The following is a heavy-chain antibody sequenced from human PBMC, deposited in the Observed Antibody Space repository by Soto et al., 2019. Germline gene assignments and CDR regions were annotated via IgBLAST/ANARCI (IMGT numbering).Heavy chain of an antibody. CDR3: AREGRGYCASTSCPGI. J-gene: IGHJ4*02. Sequence: GGSLRLSCAASGFTFSSSSMSWVRQAPGKGLEWVANIDQDGSDRNYVDSVKGRFTVSRDNAKNSLYLQMNSLRVEDTAVYYCAREGRGYCASTSCPGIWGQGTLVTVPQ. V-gene: IGHV3-7*01. CDR2: IDQDGSDR. D-gene: IGHD2-2*01. CDR1: GFTFSSSS.